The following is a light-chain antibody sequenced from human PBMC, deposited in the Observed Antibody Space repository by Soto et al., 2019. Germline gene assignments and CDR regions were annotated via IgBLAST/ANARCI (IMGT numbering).Light chain of an antibody. V-gene: IGKV1-27*01. J-gene: IGKJ5*01. CDR3: QKHNSALT. CDR1: QDISNY. Sequence: DIQMTQSPSSLSASVGDRITITCRASQDISNYLAWYQQKPGKVPKLLIYSASTLQSGVPSRFSGSGSGTDFTLTISSLQPEDVATYLCQKHNSALTFGQGTRLEIK. CDR2: SAS.